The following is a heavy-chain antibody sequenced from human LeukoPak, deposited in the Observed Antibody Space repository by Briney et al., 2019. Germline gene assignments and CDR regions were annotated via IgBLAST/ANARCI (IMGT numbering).Heavy chain of an antibody. CDR1: GGSISSSSYY. V-gene: IGHV4-39*01. D-gene: IGHD6-13*01. Sequence: PSQTLSLTCTVSGGSISSSSYYWGWIRQPPGKGLEWIGSIYYSGSTYYNPSLKSRVTISVDTSKNQFSLKLSSVTAADTAVYYCARSSGYSSSGGLNWFDTWGQGTLVTVSS. J-gene: IGHJ5*02. CDR2: IYYSGST. CDR3: ARSSGYSSSGGLNWFDT.